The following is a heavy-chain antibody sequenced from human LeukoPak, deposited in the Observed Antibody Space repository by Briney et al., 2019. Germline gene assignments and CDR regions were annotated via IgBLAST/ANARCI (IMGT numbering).Heavy chain of an antibody. J-gene: IGHJ4*02. CDR3: AKGVAVASPYYFDY. CDR1: GFTFSSYA. V-gene: IGHV3-23*01. CDR2: ISGRGGST. Sequence: GGSLRLSCAASGFTFSSYAMSWVRQAPGKGLEWVSAISGRGGSTYYADSVKGRFTISRDNSKNTLYLQMNSLIAEDTAVYYCAKGVAVASPYYFDYWGQGTLVTVSS. D-gene: IGHD6-19*01.